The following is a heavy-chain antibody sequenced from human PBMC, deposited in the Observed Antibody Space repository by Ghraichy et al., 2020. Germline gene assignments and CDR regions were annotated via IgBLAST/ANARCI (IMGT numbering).Heavy chain of an antibody. Sequence: GGSLRLSCIASGFSFSTYWMSWVRQAPGEGLEWVASIEEEGSKIYYVDSVKGRFSISRDNAKNSLFLQMNSLMAEDTAIYYCTRGDRIGGPGYYGIDVWGQGTTVTVSS. V-gene: IGHV3-7*03. CDR2: IEEEGSKI. J-gene: IGHJ6*02. D-gene: IGHD3-10*01. CDR3: TRGDRIGGPGYYGIDV. CDR1: GFSFSTYW.